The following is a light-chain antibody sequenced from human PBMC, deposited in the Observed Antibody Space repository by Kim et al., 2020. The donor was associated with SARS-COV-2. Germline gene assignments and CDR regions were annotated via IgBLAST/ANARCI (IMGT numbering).Light chain of an antibody. CDR1: QDISNF. CDR2: ATS. Sequence: SASVGDRVTITCRESQDISNFLAWFQQKPGKVPKRLIYATSSLQGGVPSRFSGSGSGTEYSLTISSLQPEDFATYCCLQHKSYPYTLGQGTKLEI. J-gene: IGKJ2*01. V-gene: IGKV1-17*03. CDR3: LQHKSYPYT.